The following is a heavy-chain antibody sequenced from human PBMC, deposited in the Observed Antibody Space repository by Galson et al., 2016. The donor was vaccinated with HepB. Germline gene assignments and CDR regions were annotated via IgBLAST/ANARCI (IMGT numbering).Heavy chain of an antibody. CDR2: IYHSGST. CDR1: GVSISSGHW. J-gene: IGHJ2*01. Sequence: ETLSLTCAVSGVSISSGHWWSWVRQPPGKGLEWIGEIYHSGSTNYNPSLKSRVTMSVEKSKNQFSLKLSSVTAADTAVYFCARGDVLVPRPRPTRGYWYFDLWGRGTLVTVSS. V-gene: IGHV4-4*01. CDR3: ARGDVLVPRPRPTRGYWYFDL. D-gene: IGHD3-3*02.